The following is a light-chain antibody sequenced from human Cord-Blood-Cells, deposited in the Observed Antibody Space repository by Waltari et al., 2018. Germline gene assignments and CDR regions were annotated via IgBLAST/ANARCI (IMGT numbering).Light chain of an antibody. Sequence: DIQMTQSPSSLSASVGDRVTITCRASQSISSHLIWYQQKPGKAPKHLVYAASSLQSGGPSRFSGSGSGTDFYLTISSLQPEAFAAYYCQQSYSTLFTFGPGTKVDIK. CDR3: QQSYSTLFT. V-gene: IGKV1-39*01. J-gene: IGKJ3*01. CDR1: QSISSH. CDR2: AAS.